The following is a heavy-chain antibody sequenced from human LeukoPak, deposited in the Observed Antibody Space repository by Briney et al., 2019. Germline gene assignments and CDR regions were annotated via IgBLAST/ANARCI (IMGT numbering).Heavy chain of an antibody. D-gene: IGHD3-3*01. CDR1: GFTFSDYY. V-gene: IGHV3-11*04. CDR3: ARDGKEWLLPYYYYYGMDV. J-gene: IGHJ6*02. Sequence: GGSLRLSCAASGFTFSDYYMSWIRQAPGKGLEWVSYISSSGSTIYYADSVKGRFTISRDNAKNSLYLEMNSLRAEDTAVYYCARDGKEWLLPYYYYYGMDVWGQGTTVTVSS. CDR2: ISSSGSTI.